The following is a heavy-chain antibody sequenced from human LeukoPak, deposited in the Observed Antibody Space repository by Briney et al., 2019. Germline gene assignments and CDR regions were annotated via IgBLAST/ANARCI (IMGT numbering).Heavy chain of an antibody. D-gene: IGHD6-6*01. V-gene: IGHV1-8*01. CDR2: MNPNSGNT. CDR3: ARSTTRPPPYYYYHMDV. CDR1: GYTFASYD. Sequence: GASVKVSCKXSGYTFASYDINWVRQATGHRLEWMGWMNPNSGNTGYAQKFQGRVTMTRDTSINTAYMELSNLRSEDTAVYYCARSTTRPPPYYYYHMDVWGEGTTVTVSS. J-gene: IGHJ6*03.